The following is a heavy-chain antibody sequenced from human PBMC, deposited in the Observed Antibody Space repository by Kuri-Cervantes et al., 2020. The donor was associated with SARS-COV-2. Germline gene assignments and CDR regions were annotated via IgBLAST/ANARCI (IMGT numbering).Heavy chain of an antibody. CDR2: IYTSGST. CDR1: GGSISSYY. J-gene: IGHJ3*02. CDR3: ARPSVGAFDI. V-gene: IGHV4-4*07. Sequence: ESLKISCTVSGGSISSYYWSWIRQPAGKGLEWIGRIYTSGSTNYNPSLKSRVTMSVDTSKNQFSLKLSSVTAADTAVYYCARPSVGAFDIWGQGTMVTVSS.